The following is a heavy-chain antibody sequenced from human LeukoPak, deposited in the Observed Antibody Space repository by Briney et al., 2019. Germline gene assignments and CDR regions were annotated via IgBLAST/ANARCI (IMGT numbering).Heavy chain of an antibody. CDR2: ISGSGGTT. J-gene: IGHJ4*02. D-gene: IGHD2-2*02. V-gene: IGHV3-23*01. Sequence: GGSLRLSCAASGFTFNTYDMNWVRQAPGKGLEWVSSISGSGGTTYSADSVKGRFTISRDNTKNTLYLQMNSLRADDTAVYYCAKASRRHCGSTVCYTLDYWGQGTLVTVSS. CDR3: AKASRRHCGSTVCYTLDY. CDR1: GFTFNTYD.